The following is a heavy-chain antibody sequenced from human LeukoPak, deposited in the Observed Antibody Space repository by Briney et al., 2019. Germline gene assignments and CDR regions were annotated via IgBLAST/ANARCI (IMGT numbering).Heavy chain of an antibody. Sequence: ASVKVSCKASGYTFTSYGISWVRHAPGQGLEWMGWISAYNGNTNYAQTLHGRDTMTTDTSTSTAYMELMSLRSDDTAVYYCARGGPPPVYCSGGSCYSGYWGQGTLVTVSS. CDR3: ARGGPPPVYCSGGSCYSGY. CDR1: GYTFTSYG. CDR2: ISAYNGNT. D-gene: IGHD2-15*01. V-gene: IGHV1-18*01. J-gene: IGHJ4*02.